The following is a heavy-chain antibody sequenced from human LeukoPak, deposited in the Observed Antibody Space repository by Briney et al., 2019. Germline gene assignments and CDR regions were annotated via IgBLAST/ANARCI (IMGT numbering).Heavy chain of an antibody. CDR3: ARGRSPPAAAESLFDP. Sequence: ASVKVSCKASGYSFTSYDINWVRQAPGQGLEWMGWMNPYSGNTDCAQKFQGRVSMTRDTSITTAYMELSSLTSEDTAVYYCARGRSPPAAAESLFDPWGQGTPVTVSS. D-gene: IGHD6-13*01. CDR1: GYSFTSYD. V-gene: IGHV1-8*02. J-gene: IGHJ5*02. CDR2: MNPYSGNT.